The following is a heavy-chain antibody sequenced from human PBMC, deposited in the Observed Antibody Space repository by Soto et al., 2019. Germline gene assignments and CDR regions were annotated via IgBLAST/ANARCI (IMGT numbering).Heavy chain of an antibody. J-gene: IGHJ4*02. CDR1: GFTFSNYG. CDR2: VSYDGSDK. V-gene: IGHV3-30*18. CDR3: ANRDRTRFDN. D-gene: IGHD3-16*02. Sequence: QVQLVESGGGVVQPGRSLRLSCAASGFTFSNYGMHWVRQAPGKGLEWVAAVSYDGSDKNYVDSVKGRFTISRDNSKNTLYLQMNSLRAEDTAVYYCANRDRTRFDNWGQGTLVTVSS.